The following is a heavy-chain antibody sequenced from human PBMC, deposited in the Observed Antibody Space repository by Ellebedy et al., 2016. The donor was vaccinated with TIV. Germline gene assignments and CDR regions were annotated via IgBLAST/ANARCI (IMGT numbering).Heavy chain of an antibody. J-gene: IGHJ5*02. CDR1: GGAISRSSYY. D-gene: IGHD3-10*01. V-gene: IGHV4-39*01. Sequence: MPSETLSLTCTVSGGAISRSSYYWGWIRKPPGMGLEWMGSIYYSGSPYYNPSLKSRVTISVDTSMNQFSLKLSSVTAADTAVYYCANSILLWFGPGGFDPWGQGTLVTVSS. CDR3: ANSILLWFGPGGFDP. CDR2: IYYSGSP.